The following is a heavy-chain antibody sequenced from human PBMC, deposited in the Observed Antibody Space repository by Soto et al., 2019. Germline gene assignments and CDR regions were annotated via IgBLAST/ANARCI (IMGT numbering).Heavy chain of an antibody. CDR3: ASRDRIPRRPLDY. D-gene: IGHD5-18*01. CDR2: INHSGST. J-gene: IGHJ4*02. Sequence: SETLSLTCAVYGGSFSGYYWSWIRQPPGKGLEWIGEINHSGSTNYNPSLKSRVTISVETSKNQFSLKLSSVTAADTAVYYCASRDRIPRRPLDYWGQGTLVTVSS. V-gene: IGHV4-34*01. CDR1: GGSFSGYY.